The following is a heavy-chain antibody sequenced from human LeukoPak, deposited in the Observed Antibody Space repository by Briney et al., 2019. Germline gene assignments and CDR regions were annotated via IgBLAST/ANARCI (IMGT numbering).Heavy chain of an antibody. CDR2: IKQDGSEK. J-gene: IGHJ4*02. Sequence: PGGSLRLSCAASGFTFSGYWMSWVRQAPGKGLEWVANIKQDGSEKYYVDSVKGRFTISRDNAKNSLYLQMNSLRAEDTAVYYCASWGGVGYGDDPPFDYWGQGTLVTVSS. CDR1: GFTFSGYW. D-gene: IGHD4-17*01. CDR3: ASWGGVGYGDDPPFDY. V-gene: IGHV3-7*03.